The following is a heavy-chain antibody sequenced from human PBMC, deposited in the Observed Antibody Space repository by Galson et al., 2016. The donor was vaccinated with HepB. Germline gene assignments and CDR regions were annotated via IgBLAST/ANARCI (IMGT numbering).Heavy chain of an antibody. CDR2: ISFDGSKK. CDR3: ARGRRNRGAVDV. J-gene: IGHJ3*01. V-gene: IGHV3-30*03. Sequence: SLRLSCAVSGFSFYTYGMHWVRQAPGKGLEWVAAISFDGSKKYYADSVKGRFTFTRDNSKNTLYLQVNSLRAEDAAVYYCARGRRNRGAVDVWGQGAMVTVSS. CDR1: GFSFYTYG. D-gene: IGHD1-14*01.